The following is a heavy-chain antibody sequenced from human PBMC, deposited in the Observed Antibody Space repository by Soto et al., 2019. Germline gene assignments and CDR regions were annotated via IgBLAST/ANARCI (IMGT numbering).Heavy chain of an antibody. D-gene: IGHD6-19*01. CDR3: AKASGYSSGWYAYNWLDP. V-gene: IGHV3-21*04. J-gene: IGHJ5*02. CDR1: GFTFTRYS. Sequence: WGSLRLSCSASGFTFTRYSMNWVRQAPGKGIEWVSSISSTTNYIYYGDCMKGRFTISRDNSKNTLYLQRNSLRAEDTAVYYCAKASGYSSGWYAYNWLDPWGQGTLVTVSS. CDR2: ISSTTNYI.